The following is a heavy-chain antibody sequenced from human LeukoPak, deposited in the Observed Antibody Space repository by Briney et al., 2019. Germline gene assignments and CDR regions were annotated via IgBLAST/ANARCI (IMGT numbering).Heavy chain of an antibody. CDR1: GGSISSYY. Sequence: SETLSLTCTVSGGSISSYYWSWIRQPAGKGLEWIGRIYTSGGTNYNPSLKSRVTMSVDTSKNHFSLKLSSVTAADTAVYHCARENDYGDYLDCWGQGTLVIVSS. J-gene: IGHJ4*02. D-gene: IGHD4-17*01. CDR2: IYTSGGT. CDR3: ARENDYGDYLDC. V-gene: IGHV4-4*07.